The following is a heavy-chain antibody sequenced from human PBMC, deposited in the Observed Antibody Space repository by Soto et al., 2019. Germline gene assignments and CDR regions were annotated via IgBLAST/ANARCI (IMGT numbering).Heavy chain of an antibody. CDR2: ISSSGSTI. D-gene: IGHD6-13*01. CDR3: ARDGGYSSSWSPFNWFDP. J-gene: IGHJ5*02. Sequence: GGSLRLSCAASGFTFSSYEMNWVRQAPGKGLEWVSYISSSGSTIYYADSVKGRFTISRDNAKNSLYLQMNGLRAEDTAVYYCARDGGYSSSWSPFNWFDPWGQGTLVTVSS. V-gene: IGHV3-48*03. CDR1: GFTFSSYE.